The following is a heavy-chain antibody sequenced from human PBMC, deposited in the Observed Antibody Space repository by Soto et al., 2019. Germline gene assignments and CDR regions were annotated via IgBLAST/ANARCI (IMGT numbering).Heavy chain of an antibody. D-gene: IGHD3-22*01. Sequence: SVKVSCKASGGTFSSYAISWVRQAPGQGLEWMGGIIPIFGTANYAQKFQGRVTITADESTSTAYMELSSLRSEDTAVYYCSYHYDSSGYYLYWGQGTLVTVSS. CDR2: IIPIFGTA. V-gene: IGHV1-69*13. CDR1: GGTFSSYA. J-gene: IGHJ4*02. CDR3: SYHYDSSGYYLY.